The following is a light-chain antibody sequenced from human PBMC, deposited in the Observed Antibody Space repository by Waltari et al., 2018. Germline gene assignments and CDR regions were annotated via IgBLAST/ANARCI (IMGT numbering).Light chain of an antibody. Sequence: DIQMTQSPSSVSASVGERVTPTCRASPGISSRLAWYQQKPGKAPKLLIYDASSLHSGVPSRFSGSGSGTEFTLTISSLQPEDFATYYCQQVDSFPRTFGQGTKVEVK. CDR1: PGISSR. J-gene: IGKJ1*01. V-gene: IGKV1-12*01. CDR2: DAS. CDR3: QQVDSFPRT.